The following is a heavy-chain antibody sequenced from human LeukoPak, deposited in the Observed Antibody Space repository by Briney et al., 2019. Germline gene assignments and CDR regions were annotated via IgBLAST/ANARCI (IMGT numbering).Heavy chain of an antibody. J-gene: IGHJ4*02. CDR3: ERPGAAADNLYYFDY. CDR2: MDYSGST. Sequence: PSETLSLTCTVSGVSISSYDCGWIRQPPGKGLEWIGSMDYSGSTYYNPSLKSRVTISVDTSKTQFSLTLSSVTAADTAVYYCERPGAAADNLYYFDYCGQGPLVTVSS. V-gene: IGHV4-39*01. D-gene: IGHD6-13*01. CDR1: GVSISSYD.